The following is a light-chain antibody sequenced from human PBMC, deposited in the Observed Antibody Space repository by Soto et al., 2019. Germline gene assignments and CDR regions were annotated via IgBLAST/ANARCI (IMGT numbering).Light chain of an antibody. J-gene: IGLJ1*01. CDR2: DVS. Sequence: QSVLTQPASVSGPPGQSITISCTGTSSDVGAYNYASWYQQYPGEAPKVIIYDVSHRPAGVSNRFSGSKSGNTASLTISGLQTQDEADYYCSSYTSATTYVLGTGTKVTVL. CDR3: SSYTSATTYV. CDR1: SSDVGAYNY. V-gene: IGLV2-14*01.